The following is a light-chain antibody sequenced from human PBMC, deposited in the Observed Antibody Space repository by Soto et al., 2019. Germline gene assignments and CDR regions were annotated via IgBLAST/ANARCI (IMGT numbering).Light chain of an antibody. CDR3: QQYNNWAGT. CDR1: QSVSHN. Sequence: ETVMTQSPATLSVSPGERATLSCRASQSVSHNLAWYQQKPGQAPRLLIYGAFTRATGIPARFSGSGSGTDFALTISSLQSEDSAVYYCQQYNNWAGTFGQGTKVEIK. J-gene: IGKJ1*01. CDR2: GAF. V-gene: IGKV3-15*01.